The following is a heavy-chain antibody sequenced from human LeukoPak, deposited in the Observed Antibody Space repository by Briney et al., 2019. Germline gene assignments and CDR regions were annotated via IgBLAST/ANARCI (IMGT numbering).Heavy chain of an antibody. CDR3: VRDRELTY. CDR1: GGSISSYY. D-gene: IGHD1-26*01. Sequence: SETLSLTCTVSGGSISSYYWSWIRQPPGKGLEWIGYIYNSGSTIYNPSLRSRVTISVDTSKNQFSLKLNSVTAADTAVYYCVRDRELTYWSQGTLVTVSS. CDR2: IYNSGST. V-gene: IGHV4-59*01. J-gene: IGHJ4*02.